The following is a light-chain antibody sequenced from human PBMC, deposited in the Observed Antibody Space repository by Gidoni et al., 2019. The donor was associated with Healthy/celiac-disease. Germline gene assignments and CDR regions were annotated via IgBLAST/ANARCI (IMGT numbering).Light chain of an antibody. Sequence: SYVQTQPPSVSVAPGKTATITCGGNNIGVKSVHWYQQKPGQAPVMVMYYDRDRPSGIPERFSGSNSGNTATLTISRVDAGDEADFYCQVWANTNNQGGVFGGGTKLTVL. J-gene: IGLJ2*01. CDR1: NIGVKS. V-gene: IGLV3-21*01. CDR2: YDR. CDR3: QVWANTNNQGGV.